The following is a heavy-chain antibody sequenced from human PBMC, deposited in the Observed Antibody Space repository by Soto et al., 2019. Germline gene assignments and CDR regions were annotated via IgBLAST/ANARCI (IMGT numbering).Heavy chain of an antibody. CDR2: MNPNSGNT. CDR1: GYTFTSYD. V-gene: IGHV1-8*01. Sequence: ASVKVSCKASGYTFTSYDTNWVRQATGQGLEWMGWMNPNSGNTGYAQKFQGRVTMTRNTSISTAYMELSSLRSEDTAVYYCARGDYSIYYYYGMDVWGQGTTVTVSS. D-gene: IGHD4-4*01. CDR3: ARGDYSIYYYYGMDV. J-gene: IGHJ6*02.